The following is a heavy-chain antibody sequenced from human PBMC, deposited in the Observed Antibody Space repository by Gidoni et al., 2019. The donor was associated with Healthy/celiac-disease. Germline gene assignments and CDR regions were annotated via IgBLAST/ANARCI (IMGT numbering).Heavy chain of an antibody. Sequence: EVQLVESGGGLVQPGGSLRLSCAASGFTVSSNYMSWVRQAPGKGLEWVSVIYSGGSTYYADSVKGRFTISRDNSKNTLYLQMNSLRAEDTAVYYCARDRSSYSGSRQGWFDPWGQGTLVTVSS. CDR1: GFTVSSNY. V-gene: IGHV3-66*01. CDR3: ARDRSSYSGSRQGWFDP. J-gene: IGHJ5*02. CDR2: IYSGGST. D-gene: IGHD1-26*01.